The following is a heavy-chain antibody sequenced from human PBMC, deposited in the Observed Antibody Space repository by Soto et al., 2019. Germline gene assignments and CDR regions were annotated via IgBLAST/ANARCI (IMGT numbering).Heavy chain of an antibody. CDR1: GFTFSSYS. Sequence: EVQLVESGGGLVQPGGSLRLSCAASGFTFSSYSMNWVRQAPGKGLEWVSYISSSSNTIHYADSVEGRFTISRDNAKNSLYLQMNSLRDDDTAVYYWARDTNPDGYNCDYWGQGTLVTVSS. CDR3: ARDTNPDGYNCDY. V-gene: IGHV3-48*02. J-gene: IGHJ4*02. CDR2: ISSSSNTI. D-gene: IGHD5-12*01.